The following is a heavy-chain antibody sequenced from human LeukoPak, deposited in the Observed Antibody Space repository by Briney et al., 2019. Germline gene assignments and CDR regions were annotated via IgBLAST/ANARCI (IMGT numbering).Heavy chain of an antibody. J-gene: IGHJ4*02. CDR2: ISGSGGST. D-gene: IGHD2-2*01. Sequence: GGSLRLSCAASGFTFNRFCMSWVRQAPGKGLEWVSAISGSGGSTYYADSVKGRFTISRDNSKNTLYLQMNSLRAEDTAVYYCAKPPLTIVIVPAAMYYWGQGTLVTVSS. V-gene: IGHV3-23*01. CDR3: AKPPLTIVIVPAAMYY. CDR1: GFTFNRFC.